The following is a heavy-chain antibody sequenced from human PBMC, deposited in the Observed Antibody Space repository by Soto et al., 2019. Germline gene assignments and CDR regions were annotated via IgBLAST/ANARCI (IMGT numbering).Heavy chain of an antibody. V-gene: IGHV1-58*01. D-gene: IGHD5-12*01. Sequence: AVKVSCKASGLTFTSSAVQGVRQARGQRGEWIGWIVVGSGXXXXXXKFQERVTITRDMSTSTAYMELSSLRSEDTAVYYCAAVERGYSGYDSPDAFDIWGQGTMVTVSS. J-gene: IGHJ3*02. CDR1: GLTFTSSA. CDR2: IVVGSGXX. CDR3: AAVERGYSGYDSPDAFDI.